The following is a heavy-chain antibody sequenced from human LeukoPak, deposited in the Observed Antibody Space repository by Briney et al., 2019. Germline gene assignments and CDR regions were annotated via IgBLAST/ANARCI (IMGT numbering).Heavy chain of an antibody. CDR1: GGSFSGYY. CDR3: ARAGPRVFGVGACDI. V-gene: IGHV4-34*01. J-gene: IGHJ3*02. CDR2: INHSGST. Sequence: SETLSLTCAVYGGSFSGYYWSWIRQPPGKGLEWIGEINHSGSTNYNPSLKSRVTISVDTSKNQFSLKLSSVTAADTAVYYCARAGPRVFGVGACDIWGQGTMVTVSS. D-gene: IGHD3-3*01.